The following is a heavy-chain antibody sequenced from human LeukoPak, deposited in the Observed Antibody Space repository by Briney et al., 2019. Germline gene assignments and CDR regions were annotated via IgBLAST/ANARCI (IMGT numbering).Heavy chain of an antibody. V-gene: IGHV1-69*01. Sequence: SVKVSCKASGGTFSSYAISWVRQAPGQGLEWMGGIIPIFGTANYAQKFQGRVTITADESTSTAYMELSSLRSEDTAVYYCERGSDTAMVMGYYYYYMDVWGKGTTVTVSS. CDR2: IIPIFGTA. CDR3: ERGSDTAMVMGYYYYYMDV. CDR1: GGTFSSYA. J-gene: IGHJ6*03. D-gene: IGHD5-18*01.